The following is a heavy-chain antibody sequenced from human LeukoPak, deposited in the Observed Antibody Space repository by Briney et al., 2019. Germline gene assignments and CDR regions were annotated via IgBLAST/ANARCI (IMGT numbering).Heavy chain of an antibody. CDR2: IYYSGST. CDR1: GGSISTYY. V-gene: IGHV4-59*01. CDR3: ARHAPTYSEGYYFDY. Sequence: SETLSLTCTVSGGSISTYYWTWIRQPPGNRLEWIGYIYYSGSTNYNPSVKNRVTISVDTSKNQFSLKLNSVTAADTAVYYCARHAPTYSEGYYFDYWGQGTLVTVSS. D-gene: IGHD1-26*01. J-gene: IGHJ4*02.